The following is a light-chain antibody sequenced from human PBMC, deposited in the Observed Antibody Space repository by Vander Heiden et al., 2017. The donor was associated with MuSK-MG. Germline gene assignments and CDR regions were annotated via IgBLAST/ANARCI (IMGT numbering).Light chain of an antibody. CDR3: QQSYSNPQYT. CDR1: QSISSY. CDR2: AAS. Sequence: DIQMTQSPSSLSASVGDRVTITCRASQSISSYLNWYQQKPGKAPKLLIYAASSLQSGVPSRFSGSGYGTDFTLTISSLQPEDFAAYYCQQSYSNPQYTFGQGTKMEIK. V-gene: IGKV1-39*01. J-gene: IGKJ2*01.